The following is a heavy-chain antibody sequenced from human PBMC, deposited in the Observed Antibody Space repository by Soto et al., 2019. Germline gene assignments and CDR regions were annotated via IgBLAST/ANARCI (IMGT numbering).Heavy chain of an antibody. V-gene: IGHV3-9*01. CDR2: ISWNSGSI. D-gene: IGHD5-18*01. CDR3: AEGDTASGMDV. Sequence: PGGSLRLSCAASGFTFDDYAMHWVRQAPGKGLEWVSGISWNSGSIGYADSVKGRFTISRDNAKNSLYLQMNSLRAEDTALYYCAEGDTASGMDVWGQGTTVTVSS. J-gene: IGHJ6*02. CDR1: GFTFDDYA.